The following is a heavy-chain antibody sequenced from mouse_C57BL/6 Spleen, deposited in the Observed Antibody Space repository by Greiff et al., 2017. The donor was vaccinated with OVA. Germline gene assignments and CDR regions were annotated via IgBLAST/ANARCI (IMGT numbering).Heavy chain of an antibody. CDR3: ARTGGHQLGKGFDY. Sequence: EVKLMESGPGLVKPSQSLSLTCSVTGYSITSGYYWNWIRQFPGNKLEWMGYISYDGSNNYNPSLKNRISITRDTSKNQFFLKLNSVTTEDTATYYCARTGGHQLGKGFDYWGQGTTLTVSS. CDR1: GYSITSGYY. V-gene: IGHV3-6*01. CDR2: ISYDGSN. J-gene: IGHJ2*01. D-gene: IGHD4-1*02.